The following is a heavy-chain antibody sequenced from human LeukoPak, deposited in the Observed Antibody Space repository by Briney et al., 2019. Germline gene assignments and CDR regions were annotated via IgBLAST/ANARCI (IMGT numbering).Heavy chain of an antibody. Sequence: SETLSLTCALYGGSFSGYYWSWIRQPPGERMEWIGEINHIVSTTYNPSLRGRFTISVDTSKNQFSLKLSSVTAADTAVYYCARSRSVKRGLHYYYIDVWGKGTTVTVSS. J-gene: IGHJ6*03. CDR2: INHIVST. D-gene: IGHD2-15*01. CDR3: ARSRSVKRGLHYYYIDV. CDR1: GGSFSGYY. V-gene: IGHV4-34*01.